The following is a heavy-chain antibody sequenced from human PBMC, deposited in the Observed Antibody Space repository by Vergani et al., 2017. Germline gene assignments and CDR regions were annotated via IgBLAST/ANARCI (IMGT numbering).Heavy chain of an antibody. D-gene: IGHD3-3*01. Sequence: QVQLVQSGAEVKKPGSSVKVSCTASGGTFSSYTISWVRQAPGQGLEWMGRIIPILGIANYAQKFQGRVTITTDKSTSTAYMELSSLRSEDTAVYYCARDHNDFHYYYGMDVWGQGTTVTVSS. CDR1: GGTFSSYT. CDR3: ARDHNDFHYYYGMDV. V-gene: IGHV1-69*08. CDR2: IIPILGIA. J-gene: IGHJ6*02.